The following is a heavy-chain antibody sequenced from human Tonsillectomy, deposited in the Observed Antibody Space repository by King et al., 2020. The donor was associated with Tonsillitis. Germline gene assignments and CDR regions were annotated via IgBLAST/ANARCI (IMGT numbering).Heavy chain of an antibody. CDR1: GFTFSSYG. J-gene: IGHJ3*02. CDR2: ISYDGSNK. V-gene: IGHV3-30*18. D-gene: IGHD3-10*01. CDR3: AKDRPPLWFGESDDAVDI. Sequence: VQLVESGGGVVQPGRSLRLSCAASGFTFSSYGMHWVRQAPGKGLEWVAVISYDGSNKYYADSVKGRFTISRDNSKNTLYLQMNSLRAEDTAVYYCAKDRPPLWFGESDDAVDIWGEGTMVTVSS.